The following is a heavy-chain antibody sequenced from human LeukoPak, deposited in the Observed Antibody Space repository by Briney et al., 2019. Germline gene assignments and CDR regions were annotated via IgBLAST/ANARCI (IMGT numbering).Heavy chain of an antibody. J-gene: IGHJ5*02. CDR1: GYTFTGYY. CDR3: ARDNFSTVVTVGNWFDP. Sequence: ASVKVSCKASGYTFTGYYMHWLRQAPGQGLEWMGWINPNSGGTNYAQKFQGRVTMTRDTSISTAYMELSRLRSDDTAVYYCARDNFSTVVTVGNWFDPWGQGTLVTVSS. CDR2: INPNSGGT. D-gene: IGHD4-23*01. V-gene: IGHV1-2*02.